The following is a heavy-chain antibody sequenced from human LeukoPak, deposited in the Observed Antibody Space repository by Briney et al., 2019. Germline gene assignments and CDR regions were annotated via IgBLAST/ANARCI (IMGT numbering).Heavy chain of an antibody. Sequence: SETLSLTCTVSGYSISSDDYWSWIRQPPGKGLEWIGYIYYSGSTNYNPSLKSRVTISVDTSKNQFSLKLSSVTAADTAVYYCASARFGELGGYWGQGTLVTVSS. D-gene: IGHD3-10*01. J-gene: IGHJ4*02. CDR1: GYSISSDDY. CDR2: IYYSGST. V-gene: IGHV4-61*08. CDR3: ASARFGELGGY.